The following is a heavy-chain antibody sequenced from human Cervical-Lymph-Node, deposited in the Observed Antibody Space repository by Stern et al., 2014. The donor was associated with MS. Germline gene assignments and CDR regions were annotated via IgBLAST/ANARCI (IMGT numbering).Heavy chain of an antibody. CDR3: ARLYSSSPYYGMDV. V-gene: IGHV4-59*01. D-gene: IGHD6-6*01. CDR2: IYYSGST. J-gene: IGHJ6*02. Sequence: VQLVESGPGLVKPSETLSLTCTVSGGSISSYYWSWIRQPPGKGLEWIGYIYYSGSTNYNPSLKSRVTISVDTSKNQFSLKLSSVTAADTAVYYCARLYSSSPYYGMDVWGQGTTVTVSS. CDR1: GGSISSYY.